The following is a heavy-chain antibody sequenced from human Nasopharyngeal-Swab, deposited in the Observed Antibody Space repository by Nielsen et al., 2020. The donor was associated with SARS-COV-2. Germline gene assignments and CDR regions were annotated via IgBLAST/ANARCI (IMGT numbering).Heavy chain of an antibody. Sequence: ASVKVSCKASGYTFTSYGISWVRQAPGQGLEWMGWISAYNGNTNYAQKIQGRVTMTTDTSTSTASMELRGLRSVDTALYYCARSRYYDSSGTHWGFDYWGQGTLVTVSS. V-gene: IGHV1-18*01. D-gene: IGHD3-22*01. J-gene: IGHJ4*01. CDR1: GYTFTSYG. CDR3: ARSRYYDSSGTHWGFDY. CDR2: ISAYNGNT.